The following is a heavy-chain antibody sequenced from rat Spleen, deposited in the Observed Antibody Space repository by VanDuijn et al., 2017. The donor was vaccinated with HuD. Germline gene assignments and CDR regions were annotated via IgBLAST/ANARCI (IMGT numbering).Heavy chain of an antibody. J-gene: IGHJ2*01. V-gene: IGHV5-25*01. Sequence: EVQLVQSGGVLVQPGRSMKLSCAASGFTFSNYYMAWVRQAPAKGLEWVASISFGGGNTYYRDSVKGRFTIFRNNAENTLYLQVDSLRSEDTATYYCARRDGYYDYWGQGVMVTVSS. CDR3: ARRDGYYDY. D-gene: IGHD1-12*03. CDR2: ISFGGGNT. CDR1: GFTFSNYY.